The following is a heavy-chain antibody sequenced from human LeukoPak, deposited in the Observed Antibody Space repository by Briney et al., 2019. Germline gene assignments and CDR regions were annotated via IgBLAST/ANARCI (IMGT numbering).Heavy chain of an antibody. CDR3: AREDGSTSCYTL. CDR1: GGSISSGDYY. J-gene: IGHJ4*02. Sequence: SETLSLTCTVSGGSISSGDYYWSWIRQPPGKGLEWIGYIYYSGSTYYHPSLKSRVTISVDTSKNQFSLKLSSVTAADTAVYYCAREDGSTSCYTLWGQGTLVTVSS. CDR2: IYYSGST. V-gene: IGHV4-30-4*08. D-gene: IGHD2-2*02.